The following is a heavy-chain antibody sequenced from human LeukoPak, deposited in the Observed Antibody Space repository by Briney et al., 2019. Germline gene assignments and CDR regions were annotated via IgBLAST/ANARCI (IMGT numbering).Heavy chain of an antibody. CDR3: AKDYAYYYGSGIGGFDY. J-gene: IGHJ4*02. D-gene: IGHD3-10*01. Sequence: PGGSLRLSCAASGFTFSSYAMSWVRQAPGKGLEWVSSISGSGASTFYADSVKVRLTISRDESNNTLYLQMNSLRPEDTAVYYCAKDYAYYYGSGIGGFDYWGQGTLVTVSS. CDR2: ISGSGAST. V-gene: IGHV3-23*01. CDR1: GFTFSSYA.